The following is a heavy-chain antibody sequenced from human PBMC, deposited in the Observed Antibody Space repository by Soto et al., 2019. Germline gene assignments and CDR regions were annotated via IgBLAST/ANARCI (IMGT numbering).Heavy chain of an antibody. CDR3: ATAIADDAFDI. J-gene: IGHJ3*02. CDR2: INAGNGNT. V-gene: IGHV1-3*01. D-gene: IGHD2-2*01. CDR1: GYTFTSYA. Sequence: ASVKVSCKASGYTFTSYAMHWVRQAPGQRLEWMGWINAGNGNTKYSQKFQGRVTIARDTSASTAYMELSSLRSEDTAVYYCATAIADDAFDIWGRGTMVTVSS.